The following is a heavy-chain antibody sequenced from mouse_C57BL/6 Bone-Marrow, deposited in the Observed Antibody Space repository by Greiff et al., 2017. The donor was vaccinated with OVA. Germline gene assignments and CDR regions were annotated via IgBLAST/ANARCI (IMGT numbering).Heavy chain of an antibody. D-gene: IGHD1-1*01. CDR1: GYTFTSYW. CDR3: ARPDYGSSYDWYFDV. CDR2: IHPNSGST. V-gene: IGHV1-64*01. Sequence: QVQLKQPGAELVKPGASVKLSCKASGYTFTSYWMHWVKQRPGQGLEWIGMIHPNSGSTNYNEKFKSKATLTVDKSSSTAYMQLSSLTSEDSAVYYCARPDYGSSYDWYFDVWGTGTTVTVSS. J-gene: IGHJ1*03.